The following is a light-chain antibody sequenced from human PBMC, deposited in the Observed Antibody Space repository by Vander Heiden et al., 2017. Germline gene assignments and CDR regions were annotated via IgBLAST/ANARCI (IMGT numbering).Light chain of an antibody. Sequence: DIVMTQSPDSLAVSLGERATINCKSSQSVLYSSKNKNYLAWYQQKPGQPPKPLIYWASTRESGVPDRFSGSGSGTDFTLTISSLQAEDVAVYYCQQYYSTPYTFGQGTKLEI. V-gene: IGKV4-1*01. J-gene: IGKJ2*01. CDR1: QSVLYSSKNKNY. CDR3: QQYYSTPYT. CDR2: WAS.